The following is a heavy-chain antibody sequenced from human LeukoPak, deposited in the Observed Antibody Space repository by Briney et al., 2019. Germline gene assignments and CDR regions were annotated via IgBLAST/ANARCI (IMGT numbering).Heavy chain of an antibody. Sequence: SVKVSCKASGGTFSSYAISWVRQAPGQGLEWMGGIIPIFGTANYAQKFQGRVTITADESTSTAYMELSSLRSEDTAVYYCARGPWDYDYVWGIYTHPRQDNWGQGTLVTVSS. D-gene: IGHD3-16*01. CDR1: GGTFSSYA. CDR3: ARGPWDYDYVWGIYTHPRQDN. J-gene: IGHJ4*02. V-gene: IGHV1-69*13. CDR2: IIPIFGTA.